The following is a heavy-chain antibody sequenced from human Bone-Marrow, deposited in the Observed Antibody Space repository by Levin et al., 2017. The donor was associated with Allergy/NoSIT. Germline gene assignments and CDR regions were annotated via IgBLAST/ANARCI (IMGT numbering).Heavy chain of an antibody. CDR1: GSTFTDYY. D-gene: IGHD6-19*01. Sequence: PGGSLRLSCKVSGSTFTDYYMHWVQQAPGKGLEWMGLVDPEDGETIYAEKFQGRVTITADTSTDTAYMELSSLRSEDTAVYYCATDQPSRYWGQGTLVTVSS. CDR2: VDPEDGET. V-gene: IGHV1-69-2*01. CDR3: ATDQPSRY. J-gene: IGHJ4*02.